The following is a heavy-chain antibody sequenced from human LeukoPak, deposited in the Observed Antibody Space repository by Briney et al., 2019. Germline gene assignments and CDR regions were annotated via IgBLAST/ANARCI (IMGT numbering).Heavy chain of an antibody. V-gene: IGHV3-11*01. D-gene: IGHD1/OR15-1a*01. CDR3: AKTARTLDY. CDR2: ISTTGSDI. J-gene: IGHJ4*02. CDR1: GFTFSGFY. Sequence: GGSLRLSCAASGFTFSGFYMTWIRQAPGRGLEWISYISTTGSDISYADSVKRRFTISRDNVKNSLYLQMNSLTAEDTAVYYCAKTARTLDYWGQGTLVTVSS.